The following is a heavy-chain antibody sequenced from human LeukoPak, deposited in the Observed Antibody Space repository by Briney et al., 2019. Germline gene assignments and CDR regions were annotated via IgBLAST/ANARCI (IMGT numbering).Heavy chain of an antibody. CDR1: GSSINTGDY. V-gene: IGHV4-38-2*02. D-gene: IGHD6-19*01. J-gene: IGHJ4*02. Sequence: SETLSLTCTVSGSSINTGDYWGWFRPSPGNGLEWIGSIYHSGSTFYNPSLRSRVTISVDTSKNQFSLRLNSVTAADTAVYYCAKSRSGGLTPSDSWGQGTLVTVSS. CDR2: IYHSGST. CDR3: AKSRSGGLTPSDS.